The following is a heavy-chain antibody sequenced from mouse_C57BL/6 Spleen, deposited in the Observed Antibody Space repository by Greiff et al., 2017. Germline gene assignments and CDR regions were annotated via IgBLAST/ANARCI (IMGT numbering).Heavy chain of an antibody. CDR1: GYTFTDYN. CDR3: ARRSTAQATFAY. Sequence: PGASVKIPCKASGYTFTDYNMDWVKQSHGKSLEWIGDINPNNGGTIYNQKFKGKATLTVDKSSSTAYMELRSLTSEDTAVYYCARRSTAQATFAYWGQGTLVTVSA. V-gene: IGHV1-18*01. J-gene: IGHJ3*01. CDR2: INPNNGGT. D-gene: IGHD3-2*02.